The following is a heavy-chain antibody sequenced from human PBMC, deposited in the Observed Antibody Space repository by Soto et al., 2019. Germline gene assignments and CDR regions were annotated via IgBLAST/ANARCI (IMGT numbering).Heavy chain of an antibody. J-gene: IGHJ3*02. V-gene: IGHV1-58*02. CDR3: AAIKLGTYDAFDI. CDR1: GFTFTSSA. Sequence: ASVKVSCKASGFTFTSSAMQWVRQARGQRLEWIGWIVVGSGNTNYAQKFQERVTITRDMSTSTAYMELSSLRSEDTAVYYCAAIKLGTYDAFDIWGQGTMVTVSS. D-gene: IGHD7-27*01. CDR2: IVVGSGNT.